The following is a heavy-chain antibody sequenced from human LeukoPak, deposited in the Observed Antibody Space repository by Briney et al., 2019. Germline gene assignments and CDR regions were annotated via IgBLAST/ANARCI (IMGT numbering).Heavy chain of an antibody. Sequence: GGSLRLSCAASGFTFSSYGMHWVRQAPGKGLEWVAFIRYDGSNKYYADSVKGRFTISRDNSKNTLYLQMNSLRAEDTAVYYCAKDGRAPGIAAADDFDYWGQGTLVTVSS. CDR1: GFTFSSYG. D-gene: IGHD6-13*01. J-gene: IGHJ4*02. V-gene: IGHV3-30*02. CDR2: IRYDGSNK. CDR3: AKDGRAPGIAAADDFDY.